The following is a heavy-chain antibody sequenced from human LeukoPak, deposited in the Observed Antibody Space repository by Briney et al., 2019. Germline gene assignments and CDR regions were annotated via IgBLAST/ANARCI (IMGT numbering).Heavy chain of an antibody. J-gene: IGHJ4*02. CDR2: IYRTGST. Sequence: PSGTLSLTCGVSGGSISSGNWWGWVRQPPGKGLEWIGEIYRTGSTNYNPSLKSRVTISVDKSKNQFSLSVSSVTAADTAVYYCVRCGSYCLDYWGQGTLVTVSS. D-gene: IGHD1-26*01. V-gene: IGHV4-4*02. CDR3: VRCGSYCLDY. CDR1: GGSISSGNW.